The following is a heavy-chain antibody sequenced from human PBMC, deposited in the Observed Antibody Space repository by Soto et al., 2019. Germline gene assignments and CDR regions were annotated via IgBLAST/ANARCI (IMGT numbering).Heavy chain of an antibody. CDR1: GFTFSSYS. CDR3: ARDSVPAAMLGLYYYYGMDV. V-gene: IGHV3-21*01. D-gene: IGHD2-2*01. J-gene: IGHJ6*02. Sequence: GGSLRLSCAASGFTFSSYSMNWVRQAPGKGLEWVSSISSSSSYIYYADSVKGRFTISRDNAKNSLYLQMNSLRAEDTAVYYCARDSVPAAMLGLYYYYGMDVWGQGTTVTVSS. CDR2: ISSSSSYI.